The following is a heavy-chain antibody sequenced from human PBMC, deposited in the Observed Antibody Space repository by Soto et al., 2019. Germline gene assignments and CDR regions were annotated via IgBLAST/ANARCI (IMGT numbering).Heavy chain of an antibody. J-gene: IGHJ6*01. V-gene: IGHV1-69*13. D-gene: IGHD3-3*01. CDR2: IIPIFGTA. CDR3: ARGGGITNFGVVHDSGMEV. Sequence: ASVKVSCKASGGTFSSYAISWVRQAPGQGLEWMGGIIPIFGTANYAQKFQGRVTITADESTSTAYMELSSLRSEDTAVYYCARGGGITNFGVVHDSGMEVWGQGTLVSVSS. CDR1: GGTFSSYA.